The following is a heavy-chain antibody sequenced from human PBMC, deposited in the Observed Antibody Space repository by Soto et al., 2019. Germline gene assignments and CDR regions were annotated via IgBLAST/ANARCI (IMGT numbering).Heavy chain of an antibody. V-gene: IGHV4-59*08. D-gene: IGHD2-8*01. CDR1: GGSISTYY. Sequence: AETLSLTCTVSGGSISTYYWSWIRQPPGKGLEWIGYIYYGGSADYNPSLKSRVTISVDTSKKQFSLKLSSVTAADTAVYYCARGGHCANGVCSALDYWGQGTLVTVSS. CDR2: IYYGGSA. J-gene: IGHJ4*02. CDR3: ARGGHCANGVCSALDY.